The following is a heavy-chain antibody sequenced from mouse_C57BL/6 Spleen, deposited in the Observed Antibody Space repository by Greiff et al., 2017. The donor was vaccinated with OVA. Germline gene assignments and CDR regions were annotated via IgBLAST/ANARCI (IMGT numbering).Heavy chain of an antibody. Sequence: QVQLQQSGPELVKPGASVKISCKASGYAFSSSWMNWVKQRPGKGLEWIGRIYPGDGDTNYNGKFKGKATLTADKSSSTAYMQLSSLTSEDSAVYFCARILHPYYFDYWGQGTTLTVSS. CDR1: GYAFSSSW. CDR2: IYPGDGDT. J-gene: IGHJ2*01. D-gene: IGHD2-10*01. V-gene: IGHV1-82*01. CDR3: ARILHPYYFDY.